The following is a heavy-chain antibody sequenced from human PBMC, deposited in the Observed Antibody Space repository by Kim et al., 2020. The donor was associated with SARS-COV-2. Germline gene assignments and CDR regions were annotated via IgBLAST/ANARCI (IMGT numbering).Heavy chain of an antibody. CDR3: AKGGTSDSSRYRWFNS. D-gene: IGHD1-26*01. J-gene: IGHJ5*01. Sequence: GGSLRLSCATSGFTFSTYWMTWVRQAPGKGLEWVAYIKDDESDKYYVDSVRGRFTISRDNVKNSLYLQMNDLRAEDTAVYYCAKGGTSDSSRYRWFNSWGQGTLVTVSS. V-gene: IGHV3-7*01. CDR2: IKDDESDK. CDR1: GFTFSTYW.